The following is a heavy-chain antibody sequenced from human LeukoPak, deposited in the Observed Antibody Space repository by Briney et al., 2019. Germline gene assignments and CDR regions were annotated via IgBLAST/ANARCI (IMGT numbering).Heavy chain of an antibody. D-gene: IGHD3-10*02. V-gene: IGHV3-48*03. CDR3: AELGITMIGGV. CDR1: GFTFSSYE. Sequence: PGGSLRLSCAASGFTFSSYEINWVRQAPGPGLGPVSYISSSGSTIYYADSVKGRFTISRENAKNSLYLQMNSLRAEDTAVYYCAELGITMIGGVWGKGTTVTISS. J-gene: IGHJ6*04. CDR2: ISSSGSTI.